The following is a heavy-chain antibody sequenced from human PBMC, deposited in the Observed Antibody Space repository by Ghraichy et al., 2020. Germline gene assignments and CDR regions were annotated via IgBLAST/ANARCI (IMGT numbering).Heavy chain of an antibody. CDR2: IYNDGSP. CDR1: GFTVSSNF. D-gene: IGHD3-22*01. CDR3: ARENLLSGWLVS. V-gene: IGHV3-66*01. Sequence: GVSLRLSCAASGFTVSSNFMSWVRQAPGKGLEWVSGIYNDGSPNYADSVRGRFTISRDTSKNTLFLQMSSLRAEDTAVYYCARENLLSGWLVSWGQGTLVNVSA. J-gene: IGHJ5*02.